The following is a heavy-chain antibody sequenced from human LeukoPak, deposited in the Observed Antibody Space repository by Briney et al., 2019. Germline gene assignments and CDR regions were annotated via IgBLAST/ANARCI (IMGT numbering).Heavy chain of an antibody. D-gene: IGHD2-2*01. CDR1: RFTFSSYS. CDR2: ISSTSSTI. CDR3: ARAPTVLVGYCSSSSCQAGY. Sequence: GGSLRLSCAASRFTFSSYSMNWVRQAPGKGLEWLSYISSTSSTIYYADSVKGRFTISRDNAENSLYLQMNSLRVEDTAVYYCARAPTVLVGYCSSSSCQAGYWGQGTLVTVSS. J-gene: IGHJ4*02. V-gene: IGHV3-48*04.